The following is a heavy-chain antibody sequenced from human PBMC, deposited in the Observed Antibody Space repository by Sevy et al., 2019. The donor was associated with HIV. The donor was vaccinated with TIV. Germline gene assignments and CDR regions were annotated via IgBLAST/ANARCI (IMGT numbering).Heavy chain of an antibody. CDR1: GYTFTGYY. CDR3: ARAAQYCTNGVCYRTDAFDI. CDR2: INPNSGGT. Sequence: ASVKVSCKASGYTFTGYYMHWVRQAPGQGLEWMGWINPNSGGTNYAQKFQGRVTMTRDTSISTAYMELSRLRSDDTAVYYWARAAQYCTNGVCYRTDAFDIWGQGTMVTVSS. D-gene: IGHD2-8*01. V-gene: IGHV1-2*02. J-gene: IGHJ3*02.